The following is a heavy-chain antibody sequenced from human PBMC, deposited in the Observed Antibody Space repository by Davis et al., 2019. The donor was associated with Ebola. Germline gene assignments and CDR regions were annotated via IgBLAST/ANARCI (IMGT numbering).Heavy chain of an antibody. V-gene: IGHV3-23*01. J-gene: IGHJ6*02. CDR2: ISGSGGST. Sequence: GGSLRLSCAASGFTFSNYAMSWVRQAPEKGLEWVSAISGSGGSTYYADSVKGRFTVSRDNPKNTLYLQMYSLRAEDTAVYYCAKGMSRSAYYAMDVWGQGTTVTVSS. CDR1: GFTFSNYA. CDR3: AKGMSRSAYYAMDV. D-gene: IGHD2-8*01.